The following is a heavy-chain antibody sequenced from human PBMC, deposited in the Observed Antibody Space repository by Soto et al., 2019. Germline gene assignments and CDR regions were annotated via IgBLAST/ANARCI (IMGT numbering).Heavy chain of an antibody. CDR2: INHSGST. V-gene: IGHV4-34*01. J-gene: IGHJ5*02. CDR3: AGGYSYGYGWFDP. Sequence: QVQLQQWGAGLLKPSETLSLTCAVYGGSFSGYYWSWIRQPPGKGLEWIGEINHSGSTNYNPSLKSRVTISVDTSKNQFSLKLSSVTAADTAVYYCAGGYSYGYGWFDPWGQGTLVTVSS. CDR1: GGSFSGYY. D-gene: IGHD5-18*01.